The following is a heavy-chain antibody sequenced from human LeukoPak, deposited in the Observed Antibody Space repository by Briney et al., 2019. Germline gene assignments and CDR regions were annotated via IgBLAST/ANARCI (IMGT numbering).Heavy chain of an antibody. CDR3: ARGGYSYGQGGGAFDI. J-gene: IGHJ3*02. CDR2: ISSSGSTI. V-gene: IGHV3-48*03. CDR1: VFTSSSYE. Sequence: PGGSLRLSCAASVFTSSSYEMNWVRQAPGKGLEWVSYISSSGSTIYYADSVKGRFTISRDNAKNSLYLQMNSLRAEDTAVYYCARGGYSYGQGGGAFDIWGQGTMVTVSS. D-gene: IGHD5-18*01.